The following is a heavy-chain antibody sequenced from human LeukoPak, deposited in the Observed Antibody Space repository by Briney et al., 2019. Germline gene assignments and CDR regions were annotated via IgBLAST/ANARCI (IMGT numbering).Heavy chain of an antibody. CDR1: GFTFSNYV. V-gene: IGHV3-48*02. CDR2: INHNGEMI. D-gene: IGHD3-9*01. Sequence: PGGSLRLSCAASGFTFSNYVMSWVRQAPGKGLEWVSYINHNGEMIFYPDFVKGRFTISRDKAKNSLYLQMNSLRDEDTAVYYCARDNDWAFHYWGQGTLVTVYS. CDR3: ARDNDWAFHY. J-gene: IGHJ4*02.